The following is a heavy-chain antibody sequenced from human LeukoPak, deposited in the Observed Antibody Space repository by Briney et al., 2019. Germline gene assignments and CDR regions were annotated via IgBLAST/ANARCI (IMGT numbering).Heavy chain of an antibody. Sequence: ASVKVSCKASGYTFTGYYMHWGRQAPGQGLECMGWINPITGATNYAQKFQGRVTMSRDTSIRTVYMELTRPKSDDTAVYYCARSNNCTYGVCSVVSIYYGMDFWGQGTTVTVSS. CDR2: INPITGAT. D-gene: IGHD2-8*01. V-gene: IGHV1-2*02. J-gene: IGHJ6*02. CDR1: GYTFTGYY. CDR3: ARSNNCTYGVCSVVSIYYGMDF.